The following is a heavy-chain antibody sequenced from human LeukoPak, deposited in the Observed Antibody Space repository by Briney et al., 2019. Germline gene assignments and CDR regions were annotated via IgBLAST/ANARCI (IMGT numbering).Heavy chain of an antibody. CDR1: GGSISSSSYY. V-gene: IGHV4-39*01. CDR3: ARQSSGYDYVWGSYRYTPANWFDP. CDR2: IYHSGST. J-gene: IGHJ5*02. Sequence: PSETLSLTCTVSGGSISSSSYYWGWIRQPPGKGLEWIGSIYHSGSTYYNPSLKSRVTISVDTSKNQFSLKLSSVTAADTAVYYCARQSSGYDYVWGSYRYTPANWFDPWGQGTLVTVSS. D-gene: IGHD3-16*02.